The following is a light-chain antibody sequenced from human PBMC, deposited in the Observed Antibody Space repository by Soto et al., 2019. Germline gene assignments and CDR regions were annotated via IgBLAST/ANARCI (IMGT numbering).Light chain of an antibody. J-gene: IGLJ2*01. CDR1: SSNIGAGYD. Sequence: QSVLTQPPSVSGAPGQRVTISCTGSSSNIGAGYDVHWYQQLPGTAPKLLIYGNSNRPSGVPDRFPGSKSGTSASLAITGRQADDEADYSCQSYDSTLSDVVFGGGTKVTVL. V-gene: IGLV1-40*01. CDR3: QSYDSTLSDVV. CDR2: GNS.